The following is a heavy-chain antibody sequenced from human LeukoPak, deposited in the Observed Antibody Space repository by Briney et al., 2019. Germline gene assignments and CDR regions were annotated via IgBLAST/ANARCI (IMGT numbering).Heavy chain of an antibody. D-gene: IGHD2-2*01. Sequence: SVKVSCKASGGTFSSYAISWVRQAPGQGLEWMGGIIPIFGTANYAQKFQGRVTITTDESTSTAYMELRSLRSDDTAVYYCAREGRYCSSTSCPCDYWGQGTLVTVSS. CDR2: IIPIFGTA. V-gene: IGHV1-69*05. CDR1: GGTFSSYA. CDR3: AREGRYCSSTSCPCDY. J-gene: IGHJ4*02.